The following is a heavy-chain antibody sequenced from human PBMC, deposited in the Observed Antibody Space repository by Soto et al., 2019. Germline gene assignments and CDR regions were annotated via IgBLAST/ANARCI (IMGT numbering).Heavy chain of an antibody. CDR2: ISNNGDTA. D-gene: IGHD3-16*02. CDR3: AKSRVFIGAIVTLLDS. J-gene: IGHJ4*02. CDR1: GVTFSSYA. V-gene: IGHV3-23*01. Sequence: GGSLRLSCATSGVTFSSYAMVWVRQAAEKGLEWVASISNNGDTAYYADSVKGRFTISRGNSENTLYLQMNGLRADDTALYFCAKSRVFIGAIVTLLDSWGQGTQVTVSS.